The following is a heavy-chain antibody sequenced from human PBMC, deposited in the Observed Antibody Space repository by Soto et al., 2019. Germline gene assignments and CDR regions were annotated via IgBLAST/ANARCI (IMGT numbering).Heavy chain of an antibody. D-gene: IGHD3-22*01. CDR3: ARAIGPTLFDY. CDR1: GFTFSSYA. CDR2: ISYDGSNK. J-gene: IGHJ4*02. V-gene: IGHV3-30-3*01. Sequence: GGSLRLSCAASGFTFSSYAMHWVRQAPGKGLEWVAVISYDGSNKYYADSVKGRFTISRDNSKNTLYLQMNSLRAEDTAVYYCARAIGPTLFDYWGQGTLVTVSS.